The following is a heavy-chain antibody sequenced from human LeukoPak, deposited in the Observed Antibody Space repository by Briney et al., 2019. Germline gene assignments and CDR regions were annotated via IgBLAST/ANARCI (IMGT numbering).Heavy chain of an antibody. D-gene: IGHD1-26*01. Sequence: GASVKVSCKASGYTFTAYYMHWVRQAPGQGLEWMRWINSNSGGTNYAQNFQGRVTMTRDTSISTVYMELSRLRSDDTAVYYCARVRWERQDVGDFDYWGQGTLVTVSS. V-gene: IGHV1-2*02. J-gene: IGHJ4*02. CDR2: INSNSGGT. CDR1: GYTFTAYY. CDR3: ARVRWERQDVGDFDY.